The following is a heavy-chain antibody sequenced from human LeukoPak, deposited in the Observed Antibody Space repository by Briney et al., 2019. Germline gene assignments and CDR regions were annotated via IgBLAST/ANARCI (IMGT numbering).Heavy chain of an antibody. Sequence: GGSLRLSCAASGFTFSSYGMHWVRQAPGKGLEWVAFIRYDGSNKYYADSVKGRFTISRDNSKNTLYLQMNSLRAEDTAVYYCAREGLGLRLGELSSFDYWGQGTLVTVSS. CDR2: IRYDGSNK. CDR3: AREGLGLRLGELSSFDY. D-gene: IGHD3-16*02. CDR1: GFTFSSYG. J-gene: IGHJ4*02. V-gene: IGHV3-30*02.